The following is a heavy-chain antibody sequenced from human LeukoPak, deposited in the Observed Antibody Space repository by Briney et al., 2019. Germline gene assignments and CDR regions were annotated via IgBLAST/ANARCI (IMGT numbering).Heavy chain of an antibody. D-gene: IGHD4-23*01. CDR1: GYTFSMNG. Sequence: ASVKVSCKASGYTFSMNGISWVRQAPGQGLEWMGWMNPNSGNTGYAQKFQGRVTITRNTSISTAYMELSSLRSEDTAVYYCARGRWRTGDAFDIWGQGTMVTVSS. CDR2: MNPNSGNT. J-gene: IGHJ3*02. CDR3: ARGRWRTGDAFDI. V-gene: IGHV1-8*03.